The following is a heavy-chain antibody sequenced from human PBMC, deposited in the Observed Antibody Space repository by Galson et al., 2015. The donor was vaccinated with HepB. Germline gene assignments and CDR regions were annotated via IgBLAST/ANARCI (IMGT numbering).Heavy chain of an antibody. CDR3: ARVKDYVWGSYRSGGYYLDY. V-gene: IGHV1-46*01. CDR2: INPSGGST. CDR1: GYTFTSYY. Sequence: SVKVSCKASGYTFTSYYMHWVRQAPGQGLEWMGIINPSGGSTSYAQKFQGRVTMTRDTSTGTVYMELSSLRSEDTAVYYCARVKDYVWGSYRSGGYYLDYWGQGTLVTVSS. J-gene: IGHJ4*02. D-gene: IGHD3-16*02.